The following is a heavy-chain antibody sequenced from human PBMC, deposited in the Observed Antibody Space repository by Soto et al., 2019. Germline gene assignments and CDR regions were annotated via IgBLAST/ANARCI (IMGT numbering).Heavy chain of an antibody. D-gene: IGHD2-15*01. CDR1: GGSISCGGYY. Sequence: QVQLQESGPGLVKPSQTLSLTCTVSGGSISCGGYYWSWIRQHPGKGLEWIGYIYYSGSTYYNPSLKSRVTISVDTSKNQFSLKLSSVTAADTAVYYCARVPLGYCSGGSCYWFDPWGQGTLVTVSS. CDR2: IYYSGST. CDR3: ARVPLGYCSGGSCYWFDP. J-gene: IGHJ5*02. V-gene: IGHV4-31*03.